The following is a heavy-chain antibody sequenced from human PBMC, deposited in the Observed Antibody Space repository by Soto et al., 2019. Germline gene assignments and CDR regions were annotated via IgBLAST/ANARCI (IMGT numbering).Heavy chain of an antibody. CDR2: IYWDDDK. CDR1: GFSLSTSGVG. CDR3: THFPQPLGYCTDYSCSNQGGYFDF. D-gene: IGHD2-8*02. J-gene: IGHJ4*02. V-gene: IGHV2-5*02. Sequence: QIILKESGPTLVTPTQTLTLTCTFSGFSLSTSGVGVAWIRQPPGKALEWLALIYWDDDKRYSPSLQNRLTITKDTSKNRVVLTMTNMDPVDTATYYCTHFPQPLGYCTDYSCSNQGGYFDFWGQGALVTVSS.